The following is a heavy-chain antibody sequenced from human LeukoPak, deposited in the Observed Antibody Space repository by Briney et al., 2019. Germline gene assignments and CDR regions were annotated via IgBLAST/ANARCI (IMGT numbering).Heavy chain of an antibody. D-gene: IGHD3-22*01. CDR2: IIPIFGTA. CDR1: GGTFSSYA. J-gene: IGHJ6*03. Sequence: SVKVSCKASGGTFSSYAISWVRQAPGQGLEWMGRIIPIFGTANYAQKFQGRVTITTDESTSTAYMEPSSLRSEDTAVYYCAREPPRKGIVVVITPDYYYYMDVWGKGTTVTVSS. CDR3: AREPPRKGIVVVITPDYYYYMDV. V-gene: IGHV1-69*05.